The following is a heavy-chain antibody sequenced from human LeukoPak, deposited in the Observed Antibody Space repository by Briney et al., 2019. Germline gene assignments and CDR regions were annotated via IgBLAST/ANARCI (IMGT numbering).Heavy chain of an antibody. CDR3: ARTTSSGWTWG. V-gene: IGHV4-38-2*02. J-gene: IGHJ4*02. D-gene: IGHD6-19*01. CDR1: GYSISSGYY. CDR2: IYHSGST. Sequence: PSETLSLTCIVSGYSISSGYYWGWIRQPPGKGLEWIGSIYHSGSTYYNPSLKSRVTISVDTSKNQFSLKLSSVTAADTAIYYCARTTSSGWTWGWGQGTLVTVSS.